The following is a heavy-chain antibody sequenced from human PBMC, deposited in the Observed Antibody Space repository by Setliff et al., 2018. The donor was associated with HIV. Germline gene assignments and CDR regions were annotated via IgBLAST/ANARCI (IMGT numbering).Heavy chain of an antibody. CDR2: MRGDETTI. Sequence: PGGSLRLSCAASGFTSSRHCMHWVRQVPGKGLVWVARMRGDETTITYADSVKGRFTLSRDNAKNSLYLQMNSLRAEDTAVYYCARGRGFGESGYSYYYMDVWGKGTTVTVSS. CDR3: ARGRGFGESGYSYYYMDV. V-gene: IGHV3-74*03. J-gene: IGHJ6*03. CDR1: GFTSSRHC. D-gene: IGHD3-10*01.